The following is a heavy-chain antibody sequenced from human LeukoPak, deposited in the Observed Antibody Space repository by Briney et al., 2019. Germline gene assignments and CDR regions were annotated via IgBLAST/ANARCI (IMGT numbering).Heavy chain of an antibody. J-gene: IGHJ4*02. CDR1: GFTLSSYA. V-gene: IGHV3-23*01. CDR3: AKYYYGGNPNEYYFDY. CDR2: IGDNGDST. D-gene: IGHD4-23*01. Sequence: GGSLRLSCAASGFTLSSYAMSWVRPAPGKGLDWVTTIGDNGDSTYYADSVKGRFTISRDNAKNTLDLQMNSLRAQDTAVYYCAKYYYGGNPNEYYFDYWGQGTLVTVSS.